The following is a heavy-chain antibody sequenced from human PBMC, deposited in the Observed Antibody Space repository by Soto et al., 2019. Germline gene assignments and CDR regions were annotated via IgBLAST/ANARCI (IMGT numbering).Heavy chain of an antibody. J-gene: IGHJ4*02. V-gene: IGHV1-69*01. D-gene: IGHD3-3*01. CDR1: GSTFSSYA. CDR3: ARTYGYDFWSGYFDY. Sequence: QVQLVQSGAEVKKPGSSVKVSCKASGSTFSSYALRWVRQAPGQGLEWMGGIIPIFGTANYAQKFQGRVTITADESTGTAYMELSSLRCEDTAVYYCARTYGYDFWSGYFDYCGQGTLVTVSS. CDR2: IIPIFGTA.